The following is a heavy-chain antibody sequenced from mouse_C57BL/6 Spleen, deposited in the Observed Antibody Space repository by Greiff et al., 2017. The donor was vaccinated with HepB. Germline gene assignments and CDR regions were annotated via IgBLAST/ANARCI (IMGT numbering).Heavy chain of an antibody. V-gene: IGHV5-6*02. D-gene: IGHD2-5*01. CDR1: GFTFSSYG. Sequence: EVKLQQSGGDLVKPGGSLKLSCAASGFTFSSYGMSWVRQTPDKRLEWVATISSGGSYTYYPDSVKGRFTISRDNAKNTLYLQMSSLKSEDTAMYYCARRDSNHPFDYWGQGTTLTVSS. CDR3: ARRDSNHPFDY. CDR2: ISSGGSYT. J-gene: IGHJ2*01.